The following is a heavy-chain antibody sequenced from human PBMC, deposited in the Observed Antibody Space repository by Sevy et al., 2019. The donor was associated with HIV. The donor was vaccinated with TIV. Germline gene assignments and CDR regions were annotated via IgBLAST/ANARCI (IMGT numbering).Heavy chain of an antibody. CDR1: GGTFSCYA. J-gene: IGHJ6*02. CDR3: AREANYYGPGLYYYYGMDV. D-gene: IGHD3-10*01. V-gene: IGHV1-69*13. Sequence: ASVKVSCKGSGGTFSCYAISWVRQAPGQGLEWMGGIIPIFGTANYAQKFQGRVTITADESTSTAYMELSSLRSEDTAVYYCAREANYYGPGLYYYYGMDVWGQGTTVTVSS. CDR2: IIPIFGTA.